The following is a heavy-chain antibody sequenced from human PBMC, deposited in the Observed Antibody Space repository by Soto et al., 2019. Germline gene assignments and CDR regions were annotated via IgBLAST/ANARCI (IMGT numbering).Heavy chain of an antibody. D-gene: IGHD2-2*01. Sequence: PGGALRLSSAASGFTFSSYSINRVRQAPGKGLEWVSSISSSSSYIYYADSVKGRFTISRDNAKNSLYLQMNSLRAEDTAVYYCARDRHCSSTSCYRSPHYYYYGMDVWGQGTTVTVSS. CDR3: ARDRHCSSTSCYRSPHYYYYGMDV. CDR1: GFTFSSYS. J-gene: IGHJ6*02. CDR2: ISSSSSYI. V-gene: IGHV3-21*01.